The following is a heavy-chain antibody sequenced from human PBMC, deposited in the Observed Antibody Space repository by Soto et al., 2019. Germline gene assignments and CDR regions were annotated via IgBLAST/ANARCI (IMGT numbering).Heavy chain of an antibody. J-gene: IGHJ4*02. V-gene: IGHV1-69*12. CDR1: GGTFSSYA. CDR2: IIPIFGTA. Sequence: QVQLVQSGAEVKKPGSSVKVSCKASGGTFSSYAISWVRQAPGQGLEWMGGIIPIFGTANYAQKFQGRVTITADESTSTAHMELIRLRSEDRAVYYCARGAAQWLVLSLVYWGQGTLVTVSS. CDR3: ARGAAQWLVLSLVY. D-gene: IGHD6-19*01.